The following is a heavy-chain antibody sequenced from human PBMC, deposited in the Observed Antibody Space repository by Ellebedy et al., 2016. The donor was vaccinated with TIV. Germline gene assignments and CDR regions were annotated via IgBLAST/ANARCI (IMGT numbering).Heavy chain of an antibody. CDR1: GFTFSSYA. CDR3: AKGRGGGSDSPTPRYYFDY. CDR2: ISNTVTRR. J-gene: IGHJ4*02. Sequence: GESLKISCAASGFTFSSYAMSWVRQAPGTGLEWVSTISNTVTRRYYADSVEGRFIISRDNSKRTLFLQMNSLRAEDTAIYYCAKGRGGGSDSPTPRYYFDYWGLGTLVTVSS. D-gene: IGHD2/OR15-2a*01. V-gene: IGHV3-23*01.